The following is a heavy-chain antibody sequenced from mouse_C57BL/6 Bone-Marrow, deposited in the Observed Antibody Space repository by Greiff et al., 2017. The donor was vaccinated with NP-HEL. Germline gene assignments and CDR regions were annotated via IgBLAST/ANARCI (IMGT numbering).Heavy chain of an antibody. Sequence: QVQLQQSGAELVKPGASVKLSCKASGYTFTSYWMHWVKQRPGQGLEWIGYINPSSGYTNYNQKFKDTATLTADKSSSTAYMQLSSLTYEDSAVYYCAREVSVGYLDWYFDVWGTGTTVTGSS. CDR1: GYTFTSYW. D-gene: IGHD3-1*01. CDR3: AREVSVGYLDWYFDV. V-gene: IGHV1-7*01. J-gene: IGHJ1*03. CDR2: INPSSGYT.